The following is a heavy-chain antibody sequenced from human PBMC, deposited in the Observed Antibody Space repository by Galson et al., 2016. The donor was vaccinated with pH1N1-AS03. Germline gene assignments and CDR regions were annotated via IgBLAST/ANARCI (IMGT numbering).Heavy chain of an antibody. CDR2: IYHSGSA. CDR1: GFSISSGHY. J-gene: IGHJ4*02. CDR3: ARGGYYWGSGFFDF. D-gene: IGHD1-26*01. Sequence: SETLSLTCSVSGFSISSGHYWGWIRQPPGKGLEWVGNIYHSGSAYYNPSLKSRVTMSVDTSTNQFSLKLASLTSADSAVYICARGGYYWGSGFFDFWGQGTLVSVSS. V-gene: IGHV4-38-2*02.